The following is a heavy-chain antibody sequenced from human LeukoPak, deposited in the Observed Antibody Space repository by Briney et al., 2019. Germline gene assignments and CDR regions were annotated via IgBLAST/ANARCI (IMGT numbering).Heavy chain of an antibody. J-gene: IGHJ4*02. CDR3: TTRSGDFWSGFVN. CDR2: FDPEEAKM. CDR1: GNTPSELS. Sequence: ASLKASSKLSGNTPSELSIQSVPQAPGKGLECMGGFDPEEAKMVYAQNFQGRVTMTEDTSTQTAYMELSGLTSDDTDVYYCTTRSGDFWSGFVNWGQGTLVTVSP. V-gene: IGHV1-24*01. D-gene: IGHD3-3*01.